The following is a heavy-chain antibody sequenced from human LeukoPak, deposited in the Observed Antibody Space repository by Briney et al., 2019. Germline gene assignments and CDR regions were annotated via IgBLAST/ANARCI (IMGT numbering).Heavy chain of an antibody. D-gene: IGHD3-3*01. J-gene: IGHJ5*02. Sequence: GGSLRLSCAASGFTFSSYGMHWVRQAPGKGLEWVAVISYDGSNKYHADSVKGRFTISRDNSKSTLYLQMNSLRAEDTAVYYCAKDHSTYDFWSGYSAGWFDPWGQGTLVTVSS. V-gene: IGHV3-30*18. CDR3: AKDHSTYDFWSGYSAGWFDP. CDR1: GFTFSSYG. CDR2: ISYDGSNK.